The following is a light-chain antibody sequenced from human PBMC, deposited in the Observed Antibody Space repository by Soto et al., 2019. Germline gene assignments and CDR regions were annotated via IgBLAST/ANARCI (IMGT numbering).Light chain of an antibody. V-gene: IGLV7-46*01. CDR2: DTS. J-gene: IGLJ3*02. Sequence: QAVVTQEPSLTVSPGGTVTLTCGSSTGAVTSGHYPYWFQQKPGQAPRTLIYDTSNKHSWTPARFSGSLLGGKPALTLSGAEPEDEAEYYCYLSYSGARPTKVFGGGTQLTVL. CDR1: TGAVTSGHY. CDR3: YLSYSGARPTKV.